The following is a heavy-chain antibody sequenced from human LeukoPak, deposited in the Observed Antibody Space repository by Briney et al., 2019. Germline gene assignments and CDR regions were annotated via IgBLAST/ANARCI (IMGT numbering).Heavy chain of an antibody. D-gene: IGHD3-22*01. CDR1: GFTFTSSA. CDR3: AAGSGYYYPLKY. V-gene: IGHV1-58*02. CDR2: IVVGSGNT. Sequence: SVTVSCKASGFTFTSSAMQWVRQARGQRLEWIGWIVVGSGNTNYAQKFQERVTITRDISTSTAYMELSSLRSEDTAVYYCAAGSGYYYPLKYWGQGTLVTVSS. J-gene: IGHJ4*02.